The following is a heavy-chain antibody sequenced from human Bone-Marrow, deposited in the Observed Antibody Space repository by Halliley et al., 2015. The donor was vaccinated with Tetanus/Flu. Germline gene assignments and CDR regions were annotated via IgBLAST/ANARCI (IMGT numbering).Heavy chain of an antibody. CDR3: AAFTVTTIGAPNY. CDR2: INSAGSST. Sequence: SLRLSCAASGFTFSSHWMHWVRQAPGKGLVWVSRINSAGSSTFYADSVKGRFTISRDNAKNTLYLQMNSLRDEDTAVYFCAAFTVTTIGAPNYWGRGTLVTVSS. CDR1: GFTFSSHW. J-gene: IGHJ4*02. D-gene: IGHD4-17*01. V-gene: IGHV3-74*01.